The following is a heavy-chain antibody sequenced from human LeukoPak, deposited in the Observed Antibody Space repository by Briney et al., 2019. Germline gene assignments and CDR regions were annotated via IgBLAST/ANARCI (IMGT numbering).Heavy chain of an antibody. D-gene: IGHD6-19*01. V-gene: IGHV1-2*02. CDR2: INPNSGGT. CDR3: ARVWGIAVAGSLTPTLGALDY. J-gene: IGHJ4*02. Sequence: ASVKVSCKASGYTFTGYYMHWVRQAPGQGLEWMGWINPNSGGTNCAQKFQGRVTMTRDTSISTAYMELSRLRSDDTAVYYCARVWGIAVAGSLTPTLGALDYWGQGTLVTVSS. CDR1: GYTFTGYY.